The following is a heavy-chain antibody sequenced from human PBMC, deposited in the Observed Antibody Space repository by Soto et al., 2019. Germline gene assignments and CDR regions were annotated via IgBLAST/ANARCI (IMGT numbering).Heavy chain of an antibody. CDR1: GFTFGDYY. CDR2: IGNRGTGI. D-gene: IGHD6-13*01. J-gene: IGHJ5*02. Sequence: PGGSLRLSCAASGFTFGDYYMTWIRQAPGKGLEWVSFIGNRGTGIYYADSVKGRFTIFRDNAKNSLYLQMNSLRVEDTAMYYCARDLRAVGMASRFDPWGQGTLVTXSS. V-gene: IGHV3-11*01. CDR3: ARDLRAVGMASRFDP.